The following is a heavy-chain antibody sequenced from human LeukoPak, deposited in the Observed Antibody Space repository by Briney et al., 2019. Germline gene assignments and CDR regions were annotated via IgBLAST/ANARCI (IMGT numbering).Heavy chain of an antibody. CDR3: ARGRRVRGYSGYDFDY. CDR1: GYTFTIYD. CDR2: MNPNSGNT. Sequence: RASVKVSCKASGYTFTIYDINWVRQATGQGLEWMGWMNPNSGNTGYAQKFQGRVTMTRNTSISTAYMELSSLRSEDTAVYYCARGRRVRGYSGYDFDYWGQGTLVTVSS. D-gene: IGHD5-12*01. J-gene: IGHJ4*02. V-gene: IGHV1-8*01.